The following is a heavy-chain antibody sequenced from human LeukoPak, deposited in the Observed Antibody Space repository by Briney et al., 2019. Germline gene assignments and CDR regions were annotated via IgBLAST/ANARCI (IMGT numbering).Heavy chain of an antibody. CDR2: FDPEDGET. Sequence: ASVKVSCKVSGYTLTELSMHWVRQAPGKGLEWMGGFDPEDGETIYAQKFQGRVTMTEDTSTDTAYMELSSLRSEDTAVYYCATSIAVAGAYEAFDIWGQGTMVTVSS. J-gene: IGHJ3*02. CDR1: GYTLTELS. CDR3: ATSIAVAGAYEAFDI. D-gene: IGHD6-19*01. V-gene: IGHV1-24*01.